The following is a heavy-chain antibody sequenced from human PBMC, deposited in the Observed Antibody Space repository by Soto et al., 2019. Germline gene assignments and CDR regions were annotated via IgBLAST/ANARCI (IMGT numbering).Heavy chain of an antibody. V-gene: IGHV4-34*01. CDR2: INHSGST. Sequence: SETLSLTCAVYGGSFSGYYWSWIRQPPGKGLEWIGEINHSGSTNYNPSLKSRVTISVDTSKNQFSLKLSSVTAADTAVYYCARVRAAKGDIVVVPAAIYYRYYYYMDVWGKGTTVTVSS. CDR1: GGSFSGYY. D-gene: IGHD2-2*01. J-gene: IGHJ6*03. CDR3: ARVRAAKGDIVVVPAAIYYRYYYYMDV.